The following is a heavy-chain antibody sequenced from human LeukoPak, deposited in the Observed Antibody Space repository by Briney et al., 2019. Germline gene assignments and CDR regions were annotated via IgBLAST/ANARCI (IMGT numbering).Heavy chain of an antibody. CDR1: GFTFSSYG. V-gene: IGHV3-30*02. CDR3: AKGRDGYNLGFDY. D-gene: IGHD5-24*01. Sequence: GGSLRLSCAASGFTFSSYGMHWVRQAPGKGLEWVAFIWYDGSNKYYADSVKGRFTISRDNSKNTLYLQMNSLRAEDTAVYYCAKGRDGYNLGFDYWGQGTLVTVSS. J-gene: IGHJ4*02. CDR2: IWYDGSNK.